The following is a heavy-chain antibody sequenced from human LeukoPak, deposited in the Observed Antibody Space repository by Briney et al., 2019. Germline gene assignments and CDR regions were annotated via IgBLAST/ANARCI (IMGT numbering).Heavy chain of an antibody. Sequence: PGGSLRLSCAASGFTFSSYGMHWVRQAPGKGLEWVAVISYDGSNKYYADSVKGRFTISRDNSKNTLYLQMNSLRAEDTAVYYCAKAYFDAFDTWGQGTMVTVSS. CDR1: GFTFSSYG. V-gene: IGHV3-30*18. CDR3: AKAYFDAFDT. D-gene: IGHD2/OR15-2a*01. CDR2: ISYDGSNK. J-gene: IGHJ3*02.